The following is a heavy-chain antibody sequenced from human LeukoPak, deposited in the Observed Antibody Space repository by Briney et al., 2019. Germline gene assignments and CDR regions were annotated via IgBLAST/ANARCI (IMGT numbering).Heavy chain of an antibody. Sequence: GESLKISCKGSGYNFATYWIGWARQLPGKGLEWMGIIYPGDFDTRYNPSFQGQVTFSVDRSINTAYLHWSSLKTSDTAIYFCAGLKIVPTAVAHWGQGTLVSVSP. CDR1: GYNFATYW. J-gene: IGHJ4*02. CDR2: IYPGDFDT. V-gene: IGHV5-51*01. D-gene: IGHD2-2*01. CDR3: AGLKIVPTAVAH.